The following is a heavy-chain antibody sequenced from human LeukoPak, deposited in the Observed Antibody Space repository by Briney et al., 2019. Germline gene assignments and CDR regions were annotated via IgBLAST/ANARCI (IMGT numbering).Heavy chain of an antibody. D-gene: IGHD3-22*01. Sequence: GGSLRLSCAASGFTFSSYAVSWVRQAPGKGLEWVSAISGSGGSTYYADFVKGRFTISRDNSKNTVFLQMNSLRAEDTAVYYCAKDGHYDSSGFDYWGQGTLVTVSS. CDR2: ISGSGGST. CDR1: GFTFSSYA. CDR3: AKDGHYDSSGFDY. V-gene: IGHV3-23*01. J-gene: IGHJ4*02.